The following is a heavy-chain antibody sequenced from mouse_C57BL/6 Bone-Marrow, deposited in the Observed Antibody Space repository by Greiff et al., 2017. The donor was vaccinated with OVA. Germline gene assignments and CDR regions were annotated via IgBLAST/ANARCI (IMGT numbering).Heavy chain of an antibody. Sequence: EVKLVESGGDLVKPGGSLKLSCAASGFTFSSYGMSWVRQTPDKRLEWVATISSGGSYTYYPDSVKGRFTISRDNAKNTLYLQMSSLKSEDTAMYYCARIDGSSYDAMDDWGQGTSVTVSS. V-gene: IGHV5-6*01. CDR1: GFTFSSYG. J-gene: IGHJ4*01. D-gene: IGHD1-1*01. CDR3: ARIDGSSYDAMDD. CDR2: ISSGGSYT.